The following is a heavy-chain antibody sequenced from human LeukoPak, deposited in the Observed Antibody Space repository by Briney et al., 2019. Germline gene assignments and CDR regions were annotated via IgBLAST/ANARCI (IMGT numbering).Heavy chain of an antibody. V-gene: IGHV3-30*02. CDR3: AKVALRFLWFGEGADYYYYMDV. CDR1: GFTFSSYG. Sequence: PGGSLRLSCAASGFTFSSYGMHWVRQAPGKGLEWVAFIRYDGSNKYYADSVKGRFTISRDNSKNTLYLQMNSLRAEDTAVYYCAKVALRFLWFGEGADYYYYMDVWGKGTTVTVSS. D-gene: IGHD3-10*01. CDR2: IRYDGSNK. J-gene: IGHJ6*03.